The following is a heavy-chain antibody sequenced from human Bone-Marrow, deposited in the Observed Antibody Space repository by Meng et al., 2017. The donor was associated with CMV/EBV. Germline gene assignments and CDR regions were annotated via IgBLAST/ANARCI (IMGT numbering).Heavy chain of an antibody. CDR3: ARDPPYDYVWGSYRPPHGMDV. Sequence: GESLKISCAASGFTFSSYEMNWVRQAPGKGLEWVSYISSSGSTIYYADSVKGRFTISRDNAKNSLYLQMNRLRAEDTAVYYCARDPPYDYVWGSYRPPHGMDVWGQGTTVTVSS. J-gene: IGHJ6*02. V-gene: IGHV3-48*03. CDR1: GFTFSSYE. D-gene: IGHD3-16*02. CDR2: ISSSGSTI.